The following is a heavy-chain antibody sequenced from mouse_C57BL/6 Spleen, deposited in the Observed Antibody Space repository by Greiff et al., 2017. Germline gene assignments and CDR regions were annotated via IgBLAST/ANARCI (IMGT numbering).Heavy chain of an antibody. V-gene: IGHV1-69*01. Sequence: QVQLQQSGAELVMPGASVKLSCKASGYTFTSYWMHWVKQRPGQGLEWIGEIDPSDSYTNYNQKFKGKSTLTVDKSSSTAYMQLSSLTSEDSAVYYCARALYFDYWGQGTTLTVSS. CDR1: GYTFTSYW. CDR2: IDPSDSYT. J-gene: IGHJ2*01. CDR3: ARALYFDY.